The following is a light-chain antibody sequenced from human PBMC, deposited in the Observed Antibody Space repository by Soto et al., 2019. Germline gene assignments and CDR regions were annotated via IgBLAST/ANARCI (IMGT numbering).Light chain of an antibody. CDR1: QSISSY. CDR2: AAS. V-gene: IGKV1-39*01. Sequence: DIQMTQSPSSLSASVGDRVTITCRASQSISSYLNWYQQKPGKAPKLLIYAASSLQSGVPSRFSGSGSGTDFTLTISSLQPEDFAVYYCQQYNKWPQWTFGQGTKVDLK. J-gene: IGKJ1*01. CDR3: QQYNKWPQWT.